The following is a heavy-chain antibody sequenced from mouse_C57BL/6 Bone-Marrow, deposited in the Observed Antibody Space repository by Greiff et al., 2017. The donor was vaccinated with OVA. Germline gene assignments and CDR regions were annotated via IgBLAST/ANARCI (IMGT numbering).Heavy chain of an antibody. CDR1: GFTFSDFY. CDR3: ARDARYYGSSFHWYFDV. J-gene: IGHJ1*03. Sequence: EVQLVESGGGLVQSGRSLRLSCATSGFTFSDFYMEWVRQAPGKGLEWIAASRNKANDYTTEYSASVKGRFIVSRDTSQSILYLQMNALRAEDTAIYYCARDARYYGSSFHWYFDVWGTGTTVTVSS. D-gene: IGHD1-1*01. CDR2: SRNKANDYTT. V-gene: IGHV7-1*01.